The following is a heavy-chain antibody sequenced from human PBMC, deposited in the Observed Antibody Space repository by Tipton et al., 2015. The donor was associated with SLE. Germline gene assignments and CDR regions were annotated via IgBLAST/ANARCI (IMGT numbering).Heavy chain of an antibody. V-gene: IGHV4-59*01. CDR1: GGSISSYY. Sequence: TLSLTCTVSGGSISSYYWNWIRQPPGKGLEWIGYIYYSGSTNYNPSLKSRVTISVDTSKNQFSLKLSSVTAADTAVYYCARGGGFDPWGQGTLVTVSS. D-gene: IGHD3-16*01. CDR2: IYYSGST. CDR3: ARGGGFDP. J-gene: IGHJ5*02.